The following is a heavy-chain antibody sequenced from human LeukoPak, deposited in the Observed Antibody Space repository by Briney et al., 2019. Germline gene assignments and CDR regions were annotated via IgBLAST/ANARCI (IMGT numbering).Heavy chain of an antibody. D-gene: IGHD6-13*01. V-gene: IGHV3-21*06. Sequence: GGSLRLSCAASGFTFSSYSMCWVRRVPGKGLEWVSCIISSNSYTHYADSVKGRFTISRDNGQNSLYLQMNSLRAEDTAMYYCARDSAGNDYWGQGTLVTVSS. CDR3: ARDSAGNDY. CDR2: IISSNSYT. J-gene: IGHJ4*02. CDR1: GFTFSSYS.